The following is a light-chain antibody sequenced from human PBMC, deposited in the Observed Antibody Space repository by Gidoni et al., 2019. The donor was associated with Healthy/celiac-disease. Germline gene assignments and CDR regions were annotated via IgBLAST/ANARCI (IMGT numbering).Light chain of an antibody. V-gene: IGKV3-11*01. Sequence: EIVLTQSPATLSLSPGERATLSCRASQSVSSYLAWYQQKPGQAHRLLIYDASNRATGIPARFSGSGSGTDFTLTISSLEPEDFAVYYCQQRSNWPRPLTFGGGTKVEIK. CDR2: DAS. CDR1: QSVSSY. CDR3: QQRSNWPRPLT. J-gene: IGKJ4*01.